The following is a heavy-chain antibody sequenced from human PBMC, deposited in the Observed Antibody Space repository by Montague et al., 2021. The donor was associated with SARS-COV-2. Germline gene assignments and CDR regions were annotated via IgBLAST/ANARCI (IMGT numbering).Heavy chain of an antibody. Sequence: SLRLSCAGTGFSFSTYNTNWVRQAPGKGLEWISHMSAGGNTRYYADSVKGRFTVSRGNAKNSLYLQMDSLRAEDTAVYYCAVYTAVVLGQGTMVTVSS. CDR2: MSAGGNTR. CDR1: GFSFSTYN. CDR3: AVYTAVV. V-gene: IGHV3-48*03. J-gene: IGHJ3*01. D-gene: IGHD5-18*01.